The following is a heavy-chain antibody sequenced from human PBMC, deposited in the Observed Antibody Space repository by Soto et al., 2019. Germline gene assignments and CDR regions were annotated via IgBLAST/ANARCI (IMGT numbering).Heavy chain of an antibody. CDR1: GFTCSSYA. CDR2: ISGSGGST. CDR3: ATAMVRGVIEAY. D-gene: IGHD3-10*01. J-gene: IGHJ4*02. V-gene: IGHV3-23*01. Sequence: WWSLRLSCSASGFTCSSYAMSWLRQAPGKGLEWVSAISGSGGSTYYADSVKGRFTISRDNSKNTLYLQMNSLRAEDTAVYYCATAMVRGVIEAYWGQGTLVTVSS.